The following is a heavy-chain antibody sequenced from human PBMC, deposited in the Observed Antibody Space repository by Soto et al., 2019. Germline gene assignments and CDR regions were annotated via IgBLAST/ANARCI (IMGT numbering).Heavy chain of an antibody. V-gene: IGHV3-53*01. CDR3: ACRTGTTGRGVDV. CDR1: GFTVSSNY. D-gene: IGHD1-1*01. Sequence: LRLSCAASGFTVSSNYVSWVRQAPGKGLEWASVMYGGGTTFYADSVKGRFTISRDNSKNTLYLQMNSLRVEDTAVYYCACRTGTTGRGVDVWGQGTTVTVSS. J-gene: IGHJ6*02. CDR2: MYGGGTT.